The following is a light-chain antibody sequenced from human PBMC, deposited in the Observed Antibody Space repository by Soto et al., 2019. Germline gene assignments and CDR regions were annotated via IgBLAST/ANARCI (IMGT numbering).Light chain of an antibody. V-gene: IGKV1-39*01. J-gene: IGKJ1*01. CDR3: QQSYRTPTWT. CDR2: GAS. CDR1: LYISSY. Sequence: DIQLTQSPSSLSASVGDRVTITCRASLYISSYVNWYQQKPGKAPKLLIHGASNLQVGVPSRFSGSGSGTELTLTISSLQPEDFAIYYCQQSYRTPTWTFGQGTKVEMK.